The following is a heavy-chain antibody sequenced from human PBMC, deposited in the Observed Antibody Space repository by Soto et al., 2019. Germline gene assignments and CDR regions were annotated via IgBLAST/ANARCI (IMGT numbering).Heavy chain of an antibody. CDR2: IYPGDSDS. CDR3: ARLVGATHGMDV. D-gene: IGHD2-15*01. V-gene: IGHV5-51*01. Sequence: PGESLKISCENSGYRFTNYWIAWVRQMPGKGLEWMGIIYPGDSDSRYSPSFQGQVTISADKSFSTAYLQWSSLKASDTAIYYCARLVGATHGMDVRGQGTTVTVSS. J-gene: IGHJ6*02. CDR1: GYRFTNYW.